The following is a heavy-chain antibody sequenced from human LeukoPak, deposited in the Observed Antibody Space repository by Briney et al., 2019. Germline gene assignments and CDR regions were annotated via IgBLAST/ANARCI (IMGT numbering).Heavy chain of an antibody. D-gene: IGHD3-9*01. V-gene: IGHV4-39*01. CDR3: ANGRYFDWFSAFDI. CDR2: IYYSGST. J-gene: IGHJ3*02. Sequence: SETLSLTCTVSGGSTSSSSYYWGWIRQPPGKGLEWIGSIYYSGSTYYNPSLKSRVTISVDTSKNQFSLKLSSVTAADTAVYYCANGRYFDWFSAFDIWGQGTMVTVSS. CDR1: GGSTSSSSYY.